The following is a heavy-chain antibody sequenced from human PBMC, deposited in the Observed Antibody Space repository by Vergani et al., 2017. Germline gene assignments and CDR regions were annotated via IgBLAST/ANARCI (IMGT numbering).Heavy chain of an antibody. CDR2: IYYSGST. Sequence: QVQLQESGPGLVKPSQTLSPTCTVSGGSISSGDYYWSWIRQPPGKGLVWIGYIYYSGSTYYNPSLKSRVTISVDTSQNQFSLKLSSVTAADTAVYYCSRGWWGKYYYDSSGYYYYYGMDVWGQGTTVTVSS. J-gene: IGHJ6*02. CDR3: SRGWWGKYYYDSSGYYYYYGMDV. D-gene: IGHD3-22*01. V-gene: IGHV4-30-4*08. CDR1: GGSISSGDYY.